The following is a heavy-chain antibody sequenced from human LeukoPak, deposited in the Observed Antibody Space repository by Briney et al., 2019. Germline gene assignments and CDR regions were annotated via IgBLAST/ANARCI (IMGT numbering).Heavy chain of an antibody. J-gene: IGHJ4*02. CDR3: AKDYQAEAGSRTYFDY. D-gene: IGHD6-19*01. Sequence: GGSLRLSCAASGFTLSSYAMSWVRQAPGKGLEWVSAISGSGGSTYYADSVKGRFTISRDNSKNTLYLQMNSLRAEDTAVYYCAKDYQAEAGSRTYFDYWGQGTLVTVSS. CDR1: GFTLSSYA. CDR2: ISGSGGST. V-gene: IGHV3-23*01.